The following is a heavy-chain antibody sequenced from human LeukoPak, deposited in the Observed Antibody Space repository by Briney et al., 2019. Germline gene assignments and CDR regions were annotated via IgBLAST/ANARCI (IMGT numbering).Heavy chain of an antibody. CDR1: GFTFSRDG. CDR2: IWYDGSKK. D-gene: IGHD6-13*01. CDR3: ARGSYSSSWYGSEYFHH. Sequence: GGSLRLSCAASGFTFSRDGMHWVRQAPGKGLEWVAVIWYDGSKKYYADSVKGRFTISRDNSKNTLYLQMNSLRAEDTAVYFCARGSYSSSWYGSEYFHHWGQGTLVTVS. V-gene: IGHV3-33*01. J-gene: IGHJ1*01.